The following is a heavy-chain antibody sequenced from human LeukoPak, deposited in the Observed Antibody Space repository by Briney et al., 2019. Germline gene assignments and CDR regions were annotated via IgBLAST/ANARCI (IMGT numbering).Heavy chain of an antibody. CDR1: GGSISSHY. D-gene: IGHD6-6*01. J-gene: IGHJ6*03. CDR2: IYYSGST. Sequence: SETLSLTCTVSGGSISSHYWSWIRQPPGKGLEWIGYIYYSGSTNYNPSLKGRVTISVDTSKNQFSLKLSSVTAADTAVYYCARKIAARLAKDHRTFYYYYMDVWGKGTTVTVSS. CDR3: ARKIAARLAKDHRTFYYYYMDV. V-gene: IGHV4-59*11.